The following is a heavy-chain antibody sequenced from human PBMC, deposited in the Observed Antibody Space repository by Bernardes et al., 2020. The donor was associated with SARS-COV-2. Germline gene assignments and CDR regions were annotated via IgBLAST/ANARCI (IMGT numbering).Heavy chain of an antibody. CDR3: ARDLGYCTNGVCSP. J-gene: IGHJ1*01. V-gene: IGHV3-74*01. Sequence: GGSLRLSCAASGFTFGSAWFHWVRQAPGKGLVWVSRINPDGSSTNYADSVKGRFTISRDNAKNMLFLQMSGLRAEDTAMYYCARDLGYCTNGVCSPWGQGTLVTDAS. D-gene: IGHD2-8*01. CDR2: INPDGSST. CDR1: GFTFGSAW.